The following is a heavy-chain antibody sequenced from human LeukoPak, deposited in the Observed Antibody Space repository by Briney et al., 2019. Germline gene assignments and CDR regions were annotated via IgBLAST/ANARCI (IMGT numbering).Heavy chain of an antibody. J-gene: IGHJ4*02. CDR3: VRGQTIDY. CDR1: GFTFSGYW. Sequence: GGSLRLSCTAPGFTFSGYWMYWVRQAPGKGLVWVSRIKSDGTGILYEDFAEGRFTISRDNAKNALYLQMTSLREEDTAVYYCVRGQTIDYWGQGILVTVSS. CDR2: IKSDGTGI. D-gene: IGHD3-10*01. V-gene: IGHV3-74*03.